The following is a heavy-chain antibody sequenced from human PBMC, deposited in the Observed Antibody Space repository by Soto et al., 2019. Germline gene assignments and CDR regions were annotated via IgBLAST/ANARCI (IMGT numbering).Heavy chain of an antibody. CDR2: IKQDGSEK. Sequence: PGGSLRLSCAASGFTFSSYWMSWVRQAPGKGLEWVANIKQDGSEKYYVDSVKGRFTISRDNAKNPLYLQMNSLRAEDTAVYYCARGDYHDTSGPFSDAFDVWGQGTMVTVSS. J-gene: IGHJ3*01. CDR1: GFTFSSYW. CDR3: ARGDYHDTSGPFSDAFDV. D-gene: IGHD3-22*01. V-gene: IGHV3-7*04.